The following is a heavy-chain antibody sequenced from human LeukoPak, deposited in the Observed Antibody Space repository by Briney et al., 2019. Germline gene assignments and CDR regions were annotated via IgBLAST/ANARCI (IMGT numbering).Heavy chain of an antibody. Sequence: SETLSLTCTVSGGSISSYYWSWIRQPPGKGLEWIGYIYYSGSTNYNPSLKSRVTISVDTSKNQFSLKLSSVTAADTAVYYCAKTRHTYDFHYYFDYWGQGTLVTVSS. CDR3: AKTRHTYDFHYYFDY. J-gene: IGHJ4*02. V-gene: IGHV4-59*01. D-gene: IGHD3-3*01. CDR1: GGSISSYY. CDR2: IYYSGST.